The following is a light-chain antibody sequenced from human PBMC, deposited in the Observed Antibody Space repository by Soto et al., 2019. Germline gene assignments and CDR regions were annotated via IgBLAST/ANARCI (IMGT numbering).Light chain of an antibody. CDR2: GAF. J-gene: IGKJ4*01. V-gene: IGKV3-15*01. Sequence: EIVMTQSPATLSVSPGERATLSCRASQSVSSNLAWYQQKPGQAPRLLIYGAFTRATGIPARFSGSGSGTEFTLTISSLQSEDVAVYYCQQYKNWPALTFGGGTKVEIK. CDR3: QQYKNWPALT. CDR1: QSVSSN.